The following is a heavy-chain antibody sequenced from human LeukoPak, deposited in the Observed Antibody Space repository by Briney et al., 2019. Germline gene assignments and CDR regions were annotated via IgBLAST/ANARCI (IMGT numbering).Heavy chain of an antibody. CDR3: AKEGKLRFLEWIEDYYYGMDV. J-gene: IGHJ6*02. V-gene: IGHV3-74*01. CDR1: RFTFSYYW. D-gene: IGHD3-3*01. CDR2: IKSDGSIT. Sequence: GGSLRLSSAASRFTFSYYWMHWVRQAPGKGLVWVSRIKSDGSITEYADSVKGRFTISRDNAKNTLYLQMNRLRAEDTAVYYCAKEGKLRFLEWIEDYYYGMDVWGQGTTVTVSS.